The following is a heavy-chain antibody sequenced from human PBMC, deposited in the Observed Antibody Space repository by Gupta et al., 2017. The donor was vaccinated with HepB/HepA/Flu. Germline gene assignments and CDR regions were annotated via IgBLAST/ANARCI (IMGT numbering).Heavy chain of an antibody. V-gene: IGHV3-23*01. CDR2: IGSDMRP. CDR3: AKDLHLWSARDV. D-gene: IGHD3-3*02. J-gene: IGHJ6*04. Sequence: EVQLLESGGDLVQPGGSLRLSCAVSGFTIGGNAMSWVRQAPGRGLEWVSGIGSDMRPHYSDSVGARFTVSRDNSKNIFYLEMNSLRVEDTAVYYCAKDLHLWSARDVWGKGTTVTVSA. CDR1: GFTIGGNA.